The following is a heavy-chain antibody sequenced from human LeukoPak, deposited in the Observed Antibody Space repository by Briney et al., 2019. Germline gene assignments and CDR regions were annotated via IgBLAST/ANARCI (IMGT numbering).Heavy chain of an antibody. CDR2: IYSSGST. Sequence: SETLSLTCSVSGGSTNSYYWSWIRQSGGKRLEWIGRIYSSGSTVYNPSLSSRLTMSIDTSKNQFSLTLKSVTATDTAVYYCARVKASSTSWTFDQWGQGALVTVSS. CDR1: GGSTNSYY. V-gene: IGHV4-4*07. CDR3: ARVKASSTSWTFDQ. D-gene: IGHD2-2*01. J-gene: IGHJ4*02.